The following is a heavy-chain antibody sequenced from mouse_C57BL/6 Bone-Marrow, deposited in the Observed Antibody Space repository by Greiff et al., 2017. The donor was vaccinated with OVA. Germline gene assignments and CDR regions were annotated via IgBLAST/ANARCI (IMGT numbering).Heavy chain of an antibody. J-gene: IGHJ3*01. CDR1: GYTFTSYW. Sequence: QVHVKQSGAELAQPGASVKLSCKASGYTFTSYWMHWVKQRPGQGLEWIGYINPSSGYTKYNQKFKDKATLTADKSSSTAYMQLSSLTYEDSAVYDCAGTGTAYWGQGTRVTVTA. D-gene: IGHD4-1*01. CDR2: INPSSGYT. V-gene: IGHV1-7*01. CDR3: AGTGTAY.